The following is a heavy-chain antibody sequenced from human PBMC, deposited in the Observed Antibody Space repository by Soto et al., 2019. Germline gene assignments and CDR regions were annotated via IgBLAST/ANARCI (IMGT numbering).Heavy chain of an antibody. D-gene: IGHD3-10*02. CDR1: QLTLNNYA. V-gene: IGHV3-30*18. CDR3: AKDLNVKTYVPYGMDV. J-gene: IGHJ6*02. Sequence: QVQLVESGGGVVQPGRSLSLTCAASQLTLNNYAMHWVRQAPGKGLEWVAVISDDGHNKYYADSVRGRFTISRDNSKNTVYLHMNSLRVDDTAVYYCAKDLNVKTYVPYGMDVWGQGTTVTVSS. CDR2: ISDDGHNK.